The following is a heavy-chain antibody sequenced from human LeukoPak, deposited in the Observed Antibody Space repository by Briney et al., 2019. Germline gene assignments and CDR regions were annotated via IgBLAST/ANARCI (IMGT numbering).Heavy chain of an antibody. Sequence: PSETLSLTCTVSGGSISSGSYYWSWIRQPPGKGLEWIGYIYYSGSTNYNPSLKSRVTISVDTSKNQFSLKLSSVTAADTAVYYCARVRSPPGNSVWYMDVWGKGTTVTISS. V-gene: IGHV4-61*01. CDR3: ARVRSPPGNSVWYMDV. CDR1: GGSISSGSYY. J-gene: IGHJ6*03. D-gene: IGHD2-21*01. CDR2: IYYSGST.